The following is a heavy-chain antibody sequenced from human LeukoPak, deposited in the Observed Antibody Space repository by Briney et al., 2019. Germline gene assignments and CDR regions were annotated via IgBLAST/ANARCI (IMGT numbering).Heavy chain of an antibody. CDR3: AKDWSGFGELLFSFGAFDI. J-gene: IGHJ3*02. V-gene: IGHV1-46*01. Sequence: ASVKVSCKASGYTFTSYNMHWVRQAPGQGLEWMGIIKPSGGSTTYAQKFQGRVTMTRDMSTSTLYMELSSLRSEDTAVYYCAKDWSGFGELLFSFGAFDIWGQGTMVTVSS. CDR1: GYTFTSYN. CDR2: IKPSGGST. D-gene: IGHD3-10*01.